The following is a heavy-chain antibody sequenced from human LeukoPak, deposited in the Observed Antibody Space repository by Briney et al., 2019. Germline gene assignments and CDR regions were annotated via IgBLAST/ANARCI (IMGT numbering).Heavy chain of an antibody. Sequence: GGSLRLSCAASGFSVSSNYMSWVRQGPDKGLEWVSVLYSSGTTYYADSVKGRFIISRDNSKNTVYLQMNRLRAEGTALYYCARGGVTAALIDYWGQGTLVTVSS. J-gene: IGHJ4*02. CDR3: ARGGVTAALIDY. CDR1: GFSVSSNY. CDR2: LYSSGTT. V-gene: IGHV3-53*01. D-gene: IGHD2-21*02.